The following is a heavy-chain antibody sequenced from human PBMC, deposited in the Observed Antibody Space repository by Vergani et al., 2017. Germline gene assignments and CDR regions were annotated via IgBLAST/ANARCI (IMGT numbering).Heavy chain of an antibody. Sequence: QLQLQESGSGLVKPSQTLSLTCAVSGGSISSGGYSWSWIRQPPGKGLEWIGYIYHSGTTYYNPSLRSRVTISLDTSKNQFSLKLSSVTAADTAVYYCAKYYYGSGSYSHYFDYWGQGTLVTVSS. D-gene: IGHD3-10*01. CDR3: AKYYYGSGSYSHYFDY. V-gene: IGHV4-30-2*05. J-gene: IGHJ4*02. CDR1: GGSISSGGYS. CDR2: IYHSGTT.